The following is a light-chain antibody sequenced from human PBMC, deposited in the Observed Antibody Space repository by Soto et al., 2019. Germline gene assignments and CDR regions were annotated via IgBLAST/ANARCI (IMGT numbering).Light chain of an antibody. V-gene: IGKV3-11*01. CDR3: QQRSKWPIT. Sequence: EIVLTQSSATLSLSPGERATLSCRASQSVGSYLAWYHQKPGQAPRLLIYDASNRATGIPARFSGSGSGTDFTLTISSLEPEDFAVYYCQQRSKWPITFGQGTRLEIK. CDR2: DAS. CDR1: QSVGSY. J-gene: IGKJ5*01.